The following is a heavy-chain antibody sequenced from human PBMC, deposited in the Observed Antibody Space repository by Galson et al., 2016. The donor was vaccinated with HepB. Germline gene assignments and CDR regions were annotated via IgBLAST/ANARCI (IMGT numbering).Heavy chain of an antibody. J-gene: IGHJ3*01. CDR1: GYTFGNYD. D-gene: IGHD3-10*01. Sequence: SVKVSCKASGYTFGNYDVSWVRQAPGQGLEWMGRVSGYNGNTDYGQKVQGRVTMTIETSTNTAYMDLRSLGFDDTAVYLWASTDAGSDAFEVWGRGTLVTVSS. CDR2: VSGYNGNT. CDR3: ASTDAGSDAFEV. V-gene: IGHV1-18*01.